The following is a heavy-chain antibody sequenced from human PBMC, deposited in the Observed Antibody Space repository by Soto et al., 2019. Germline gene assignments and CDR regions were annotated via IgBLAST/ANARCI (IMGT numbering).Heavy chain of an antibody. Sequence: PSETLSLTSTASGDSSSNFYWSWIRQSPGKRLEWIGYFHGSKKTGDNPSLEKRISIVLGTSGNQFSLKLSSVTAADTAIYYCARGTRALITSFFAYWGQGLPVAVSS. CDR1: GDSSSNFY. D-gene: IGHD1-20*01. CDR2: FHGSKKT. J-gene: IGHJ4*02. V-gene: IGHV4-59*01. CDR3: ARGTRALITSFFAY.